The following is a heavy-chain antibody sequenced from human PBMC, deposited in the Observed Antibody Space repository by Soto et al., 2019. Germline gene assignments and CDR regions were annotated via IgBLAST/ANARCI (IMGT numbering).Heavy chain of an antibody. CDR3: ARGGYCSGGSCSWFDP. CDR2: IIPIFGTA. D-gene: IGHD2-15*01. Sequence: GAAVKVSCKACGGTFSSYAISWVRQAPGQGLEWMGGIIPIFGTANYAQKFQGRVTITADESTSTAYMELSSLRSEDTAVYYCARGGYCSGGSCSWFDPWGQGTLVTVSS. V-gene: IGHV1-69*13. J-gene: IGHJ5*02. CDR1: GGTFSSYA.